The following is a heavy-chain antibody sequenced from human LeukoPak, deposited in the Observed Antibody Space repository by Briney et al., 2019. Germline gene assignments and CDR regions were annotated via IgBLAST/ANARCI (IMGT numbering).Heavy chain of an antibody. D-gene: IGHD2-8*01. CDR1: GFTLDDYG. CDR3: ARVLGCTNGVCPYYYYYYLDV. V-gene: IGHV3-20*04. CDR2: MNWNGGST. Sequence: GGSLRLSCAASGFTLDDYGMSWVRQDPGKGLEWVSGMNWNGGSTGYADSVKGRFTISRDNAKNSLYLQMNSLRAEDTALYYCARVLGCTNGVCPYYYYYYLDVWGKGTTVTVSS. J-gene: IGHJ6*03.